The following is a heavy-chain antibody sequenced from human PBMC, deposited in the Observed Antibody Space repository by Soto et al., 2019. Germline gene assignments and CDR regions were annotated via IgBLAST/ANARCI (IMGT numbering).Heavy chain of an antibody. CDR3: ARRGSGSYYSPFDY. Sequence: SETLSLTCTVSGGSISSGGYYWSWIRQHPGKGLEWIGYIYYSGSTYYNPSLKSRVTISVDTSKNQFSLKLSSVTAADTAVYYCARRGSGSYYSPFDYWGQGTLVTVSS. CDR2: IYYSGST. V-gene: IGHV4-31*03. D-gene: IGHD3-10*01. CDR1: GGSISSGGYY. J-gene: IGHJ4*02.